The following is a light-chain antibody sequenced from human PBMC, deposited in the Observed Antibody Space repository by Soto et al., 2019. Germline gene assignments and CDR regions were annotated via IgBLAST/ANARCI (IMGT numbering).Light chain of an antibody. CDR2: RAT. CDR3: LLYYGAAQLV. Sequence: QTLVTQEHSRTVVAGVSGTLTCASSTGAVTSGFYPNWCEQKPGQAARAGIYRATHRHSWTPARFSGSLLGGKAALTLSGAQPEDEAEYYCLLYYGAAQLVFGGRTKLTVL. CDR1: TGAVTSGFY. V-gene: IGLV7-43*01. J-gene: IGLJ3*02.